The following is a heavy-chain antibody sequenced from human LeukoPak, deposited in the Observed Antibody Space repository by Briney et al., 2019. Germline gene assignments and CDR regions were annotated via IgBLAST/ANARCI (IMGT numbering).Heavy chain of an antibody. CDR2: ITGSSSTI. CDR3: ARDLSGVTGYTYGRGIDY. CDR1: GFTFSHYN. D-gene: IGHD5-18*01. Sequence: GGSLRLSCAASGFTFSHYNMNWVRQAPGKGLEWVSYITGSSSTIYYADSVKGRFTISRDNAKNSLYLQMNSLRAEDTAVYYCARDLSGVTGYTYGRGIDYWGQGTLVTVSS. J-gene: IGHJ4*02. V-gene: IGHV3-48*01.